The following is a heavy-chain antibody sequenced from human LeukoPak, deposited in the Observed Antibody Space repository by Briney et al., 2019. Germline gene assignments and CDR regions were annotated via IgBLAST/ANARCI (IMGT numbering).Heavy chain of an antibody. CDR3: ARDYYDSSGYYRTVNWFDP. D-gene: IGHD3-22*01. V-gene: IGHV1-3*03. J-gene: IGHJ5*02. Sequence: GASVKVSCKASGYTFTSYYMHWVRQAPGQRLEWMGWINAGNGNTKYSQEFQGRVTVTRDTSASTAYMELSSLRSEDMAVYYCARDYYDSSGYYRTVNWFDPWGQGTLVTASS. CDR2: INAGNGNT. CDR1: GYTFTSYY.